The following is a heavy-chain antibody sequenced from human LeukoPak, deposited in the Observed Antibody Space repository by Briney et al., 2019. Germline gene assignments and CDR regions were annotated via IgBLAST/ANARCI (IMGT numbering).Heavy chain of an antibody. CDR3: ARDCDYGGNRAFDY. CDR2: IIPILGIA. CDR1: GGTFSSYT. D-gene: IGHD4-23*01. V-gene: IGHV1-69*04. J-gene: IGHJ4*02. Sequence: ASVKVSCKASGGTFSSYTISWVRQAPGQGLEWMGRIIPILGIANYAQKFQGRVTITADKSTSTAYMELSSLRSEDTAVYYCARDCDYGGNRAFDYWGQGTLVTVSS.